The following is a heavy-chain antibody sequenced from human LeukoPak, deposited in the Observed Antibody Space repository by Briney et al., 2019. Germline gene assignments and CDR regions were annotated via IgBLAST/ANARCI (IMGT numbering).Heavy chain of an antibody. V-gene: IGHV3-23*01. D-gene: IGHD6-6*01. Sequence: GGSLRLSCVASGFTFSSYAMSWVRQAPGKGLEWVSTISAGGGSTYYADSVKGRFSISRDNSKTTLYLQMNSLRAEDTAVYYCARDYSSSSWGQGTLVTVSS. CDR1: GFTFSSYA. CDR2: ISAGGGST. CDR3: ARDYSSSS. J-gene: IGHJ5*02.